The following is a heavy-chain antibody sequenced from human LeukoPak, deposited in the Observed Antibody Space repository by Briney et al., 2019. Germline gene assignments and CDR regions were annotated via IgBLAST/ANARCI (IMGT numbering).Heavy chain of an antibody. CDR3: ARRLELGDY. J-gene: IGHJ4*02. CDR1: GFTFSSYG. Sequence: GRSLRLSCAASGFTFSSYGMHWVRQAPGKGPEWVAVIWYDGSNKYYADSVKGRFTISRDNSKNTLYLQMNSLRAEDTAVYYCARRLELGDYWGQGTLVTVSS. CDR2: IWYDGSNK. V-gene: IGHV3-33*01. D-gene: IGHD1-7*01.